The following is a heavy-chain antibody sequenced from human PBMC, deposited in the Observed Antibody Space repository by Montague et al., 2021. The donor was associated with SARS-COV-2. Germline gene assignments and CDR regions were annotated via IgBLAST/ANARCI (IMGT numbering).Heavy chain of an antibody. D-gene: IGHD3-22*01. CDR1: GGSISSNY. J-gene: IGHJ3*02. CDR2: IYYSGSA. V-gene: IGHV4-59*01. Sequence: SETLSLTCTVSGGSISSNYWSWIRQPPAKGLEWIGYIYYSGSANYYSSLKSRVTISLDTSKNQFSLTLNSVTAAATAVYYCSRGSYDPDAFDIWGQGTMVTVSS. CDR3: SRGSYDPDAFDI.